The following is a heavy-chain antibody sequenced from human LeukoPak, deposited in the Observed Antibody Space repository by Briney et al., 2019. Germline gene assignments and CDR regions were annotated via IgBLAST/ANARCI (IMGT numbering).Heavy chain of an antibody. CDR1: GYTFTGYY. V-gene: IGHV1-2*02. J-gene: IGHJ5*02. D-gene: IGHD3-16*01. CDR2: INPNSGGT. Sequence: ASVKVSCKASGYTFTGYYMHWVRQAPGQGLEWMGWINPNSGGTNYAQKFQGRVTMTRDTSISTAYMELSSLRSEDTAMYYCARWDAHYYEGDNWFDPWGQGTLVTVSS. CDR3: ARWDAHYYEGDNWFDP.